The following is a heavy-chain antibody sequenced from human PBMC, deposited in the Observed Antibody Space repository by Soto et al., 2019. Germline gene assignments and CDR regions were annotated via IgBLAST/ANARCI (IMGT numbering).Heavy chain of an antibody. CDR1: GAGDTFSNYG. Sequence: QVHLVQSGAEVKSPGSAVKVSYKVSGAGDTFSNYGLNWMRQAPGQGLEWMGGTIPAFGTANYAQKFQGRVTITAYTSTTTAYMELSSLRSDDTAVYYCWRHDKTALPPLDSWGQGTLVSVSS. J-gene: IGHJ4*02. CDR2: TIPAFGTA. D-gene: IGHD1-1*01. V-gene: IGHV1-69*06. CDR3: WRHDKTALPPLDS.